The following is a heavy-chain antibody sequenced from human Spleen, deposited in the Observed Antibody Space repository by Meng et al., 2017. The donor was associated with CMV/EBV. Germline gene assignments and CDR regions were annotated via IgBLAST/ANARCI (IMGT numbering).Heavy chain of an antibody. CDR1: GFTFSSYE. V-gene: IGHV3-48*03. D-gene: IGHD3-10*01. J-gene: IGHJ6*02. Sequence: GGSLRLSCAASGFTFSSYEMNWVRQAPGKGLEWVSYIISSGSTIYYADSVKGRFTISRDNAKNSLYLQMNSLRAEDTAVYYCTRNFASGSYGMDVWGQGTTVTVSS. CDR3: TRNFASGSYGMDV. CDR2: IISSGSTI.